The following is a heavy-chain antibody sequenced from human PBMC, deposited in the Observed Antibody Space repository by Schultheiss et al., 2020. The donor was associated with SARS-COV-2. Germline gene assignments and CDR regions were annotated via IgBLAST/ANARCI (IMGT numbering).Heavy chain of an antibody. Sequence: ASVKVSCKASGYTLTGYYMHWVRQAPGQGLEWMGWINPNSGGTNYAQKFQGRVTMTRDTSISTAYMELSRLRSDDTAVYYCATDSGGYSSGWSGGYWGQGTLVTVSS. D-gene: IGHD6-19*01. J-gene: IGHJ4*02. CDR1: GYTLTGYY. CDR2: INPNSGGT. V-gene: IGHV1-2*02. CDR3: ATDSGGYSSGWSGGY.